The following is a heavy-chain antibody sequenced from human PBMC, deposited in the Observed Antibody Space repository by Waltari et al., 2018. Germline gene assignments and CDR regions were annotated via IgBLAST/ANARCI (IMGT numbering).Heavy chain of an antibody. D-gene: IGHD6-13*01. V-gene: IGHV3-30-3*01. CDR1: GFTFSSYA. CDR3: ARVMAAGSHFDY. J-gene: IGHJ4*02. Sequence: QVQLVESGGGVVQPGRSLRLSCAASGFTFSSYAMHWVPRAPGKWLDGVAVISYDGVNKYYADSVKGRFTISRDNSKNTLYLQMNSLRADDTAVYYCARVMAAGSHFDYWGQGTLVTVSS. CDR2: ISYDGVNK.